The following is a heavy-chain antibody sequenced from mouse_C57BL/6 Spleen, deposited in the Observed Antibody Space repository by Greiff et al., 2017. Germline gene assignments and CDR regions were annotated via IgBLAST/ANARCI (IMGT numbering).Heavy chain of an antibody. CDR1: GFNIKDYY. CDR3: TDYCGSNYFDY. V-gene: IGHV14-1*01. CDR2: IDPEDGDT. J-gene: IGHJ2*01. Sequence: VQLQQSGAELVRPGASVKLSCTASGFNIKDYYMHWVKQRPEQGLEWIGRIDPEDGDTEYAPKFQGKATMTADTSSNTAYLHLSSLPSEDTAVYYCTDYCGSNYFDYWGQGTTLTVSS. D-gene: IGHD1-1*01.